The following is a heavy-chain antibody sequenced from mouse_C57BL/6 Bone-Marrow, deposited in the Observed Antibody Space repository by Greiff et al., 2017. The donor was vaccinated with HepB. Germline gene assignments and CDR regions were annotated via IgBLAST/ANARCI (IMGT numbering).Heavy chain of an antibody. CDR2: IHPNSGST. J-gene: IGHJ2*01. V-gene: IGHV1-64*01. Sequence: QVQLQQSGAELARPGASVKLSCKASGYTFTSYWMHWVKQRPGQGLEWIGMIHPNSGSTNYNEKFKSKATLTVDKSSSTAYMQLSSLTSEDSAVYYCAKHMVSFDYWGQGTTLTVSS. CDR1: GYTFTSYW. D-gene: IGHD2-2*01. CDR3: AKHMVSFDY.